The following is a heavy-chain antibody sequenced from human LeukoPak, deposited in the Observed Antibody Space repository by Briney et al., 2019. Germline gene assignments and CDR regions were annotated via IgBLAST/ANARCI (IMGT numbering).Heavy chain of an antibody. D-gene: IGHD2-15*01. V-gene: IGHV3-21*01. CDR1: GFTFSNYR. CDR3: ARESGLGYCSGGSCQALDY. J-gene: IGHJ4*02. CDR2: ISSSGSYI. Sequence: GGSLRLSCAASGFTFSNYRMNWVRQAPGKGLEWVSSISSSGSYINYADSVKGRFAISRDNTKNSLHLQMNSLRAEDTAVYYCARESGLGYCSGGSCQALDYWGQGTLVTVSS.